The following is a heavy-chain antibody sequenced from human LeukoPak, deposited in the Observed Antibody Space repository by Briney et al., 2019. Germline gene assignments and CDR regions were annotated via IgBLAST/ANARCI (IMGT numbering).Heavy chain of an antibody. CDR1: GFTFSSYS. J-gene: IGHJ4*02. D-gene: IGHD2-2*01. V-gene: IGHV3-48*01. CDR3: ARSTLGYCSSTSCSLDY. Sequence: PGGSLRLSCAASGFTFSSYSMNWVRQAPGKGLEWVSYISSSSSTIYYADSVKGRFTISRDNAKNSLYLQMNSLRAEDTAVYYCARSTLGYCSSTSCSLDYWGQGTLVIVSS. CDR2: ISSSSSTI.